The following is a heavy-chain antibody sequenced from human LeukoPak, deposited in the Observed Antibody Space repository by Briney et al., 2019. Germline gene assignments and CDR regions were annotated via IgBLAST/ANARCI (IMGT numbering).Heavy chain of an antibody. CDR1: GGTFSSYA. CDR3: ASRGYSGYDTGDY. CDR2: IIPIFGTA. J-gene: IGHJ4*02. D-gene: IGHD5-12*01. V-gene: IGHV1-69*13. Sequence: ASVKVSCKASGGTFSSYAISWVRQAPGQGLEWMGGIIPIFGTANYAQKFQGRVTITADESTSTAYMELSSLRSEDTAVYYCASRGYSGYDTGDYWGQGTLVTVSS.